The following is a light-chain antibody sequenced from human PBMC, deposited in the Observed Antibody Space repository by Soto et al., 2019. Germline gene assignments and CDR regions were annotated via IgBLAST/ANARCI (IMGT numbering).Light chain of an antibody. CDR1: TSNIGAGYD. Sequence: QSVLTQPPSVSGAPGQRVTISCTGSTSNIGAGYDVHWYQQLPGTAPKLLIYGNSNRPSGVPDRFSGSKSGTSASLAITGLQAEDEADYYCQSYDNNLGVFGGGTKLTVL. J-gene: IGLJ2*01. CDR2: GNS. V-gene: IGLV1-40*01. CDR3: QSYDNNLGV.